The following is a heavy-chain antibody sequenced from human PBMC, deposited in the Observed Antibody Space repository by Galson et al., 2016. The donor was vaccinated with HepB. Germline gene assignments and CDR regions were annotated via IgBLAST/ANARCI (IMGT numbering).Heavy chain of an antibody. CDR2: TYYRSKWYD. D-gene: IGHD4-17*01. Sequence: CAISGDSVSSNSAAWTWIRQSPSRGLEWLGRTYYRSKWYDDYAVSVTSRITINPDTSKNQFSLHLNSVTPEDTAVYYCARDLVDYGDYYYYGMDVWGQGTTVTVSS. CDR3: ARDLVDYGDYYYYGMDV. CDR1: GDSVSSNSAA. J-gene: IGHJ6*02. V-gene: IGHV6-1*01.